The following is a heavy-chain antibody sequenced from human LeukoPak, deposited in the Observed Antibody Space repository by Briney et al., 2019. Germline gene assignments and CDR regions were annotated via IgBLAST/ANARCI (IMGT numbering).Heavy chain of an antibody. CDR2: ISPRSDIV. D-gene: IGHD3-9*01. J-gene: IGHJ4*02. CDR3: VRDNDWAFDY. V-gene: IGHV3-48*01. CDR1: GFTLRSFS. Sequence: PGGSLRLSCTASGFTLRSFSMNWVRQAPGKGLEWVSRISPRSDIVSYADSVKGRFTISRDNAKNSLYLQVNSLRAEDMAVYYCVRDNDWAFDYWGQGTLVPVSS.